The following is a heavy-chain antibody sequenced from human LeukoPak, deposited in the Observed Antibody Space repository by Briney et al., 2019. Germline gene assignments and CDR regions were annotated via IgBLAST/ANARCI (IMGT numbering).Heavy chain of an antibody. Sequence: GESLKISCKGSGYSFTSYWISWGRQMPGKGLEWRGRIDPSDSYTNYSPSFEGHVTISADKSISTAYLQWSSLKASDIATYYCARHYGAAGDFDYWGQGTLVTVSS. CDR2: IDPSDSYT. CDR3: ARHYGAAGDFDY. D-gene: IGHD6-13*01. CDR1: GYSFTSYW. J-gene: IGHJ4*02. V-gene: IGHV5-10-1*01.